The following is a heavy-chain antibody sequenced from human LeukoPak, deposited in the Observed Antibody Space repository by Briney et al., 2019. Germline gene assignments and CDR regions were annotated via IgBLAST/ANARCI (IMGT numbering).Heavy chain of an antibody. CDR1: GGSISSGGYY. Sequence: SQTLSLTCTVSGGSISSGGYYWSWIRQHPGKGLEWIGYIYYSGSTYYNPSLKSRVTISVDTSKNQFSLKLSSVTAADTAVYYCARGAPDYYDSSGYLGFDYWGQGTLVTVSS. CDR3: ARGAPDYYDSSGYLGFDY. CDR2: IYYSGST. D-gene: IGHD3-22*01. V-gene: IGHV4-31*03. J-gene: IGHJ4*01.